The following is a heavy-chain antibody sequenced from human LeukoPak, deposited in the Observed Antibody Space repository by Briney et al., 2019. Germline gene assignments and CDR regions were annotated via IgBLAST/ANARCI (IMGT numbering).Heavy chain of an antibody. V-gene: IGHV4-59*01. CDR3: ARDLTSRSWFWFDP. Sequence: SETLSLTSTVSGGSISSYYWSWIRQSPGKGLEWIGYIHYSGSTNYNPSLKSRVTISIGTSKNQFSLKLSSVTAADTAVYYCARDLTSRSWFWFDPWGQGTLVTVSS. J-gene: IGHJ5*02. CDR1: GGSISSYY. D-gene: IGHD2-2*01. CDR2: IHYSGST.